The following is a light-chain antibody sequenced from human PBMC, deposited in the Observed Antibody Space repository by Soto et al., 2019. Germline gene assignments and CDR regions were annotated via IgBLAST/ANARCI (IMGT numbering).Light chain of an antibody. CDR1: QSLGTS. Sequence: VVMTQSPATLSVSPGERVVLSCRASQSLGTSLAWYHHKPGQAPRLLLYEASIRATGIPARFSGDGSGTEFTLTISSPQSEDFGIYYCQKYNQWPWTFGPGTKVDIK. CDR3: QKYNQWPWT. CDR2: EAS. V-gene: IGKV3-15*01. J-gene: IGKJ1*01.